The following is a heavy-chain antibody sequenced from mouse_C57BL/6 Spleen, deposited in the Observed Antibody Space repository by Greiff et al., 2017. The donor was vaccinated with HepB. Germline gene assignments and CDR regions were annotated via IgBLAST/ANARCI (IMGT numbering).Heavy chain of an antibody. CDR3: ATVGAKGYYAMDY. V-gene: IGHV5-17*01. CDR2: ISSGRSTI. J-gene: IGHJ4*01. CDR1: GFTFSDYG. Sequence: EVQVVESGGGLVKPGGSLKLSCAASGFTFSDYGMHWVRQAPEKGLEWVAYISSGRSTIYYADTVKGRFTISRDNAKNTLFLQMTSLRSEDTAMYYCATVGAKGYYAMDYWGQGTSVTVSS. D-gene: IGHD1-1*01.